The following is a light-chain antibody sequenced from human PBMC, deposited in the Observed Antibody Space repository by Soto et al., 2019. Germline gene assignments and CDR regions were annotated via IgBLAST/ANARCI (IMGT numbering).Light chain of an antibody. Sequence: HSVLTQPPSASGTPGQRVTISCSGSSSNIGSNYVYWYQQLPGTAPKLLIYRNNQRPSGVPDRFSGSKSGTSASLAISGLRSEDEADYYCAAWDDSLSSYVFGTGTKVTVL. CDR3: AAWDDSLSSYV. CDR2: RNN. CDR1: SSNIGSNY. V-gene: IGLV1-47*01. J-gene: IGLJ1*01.